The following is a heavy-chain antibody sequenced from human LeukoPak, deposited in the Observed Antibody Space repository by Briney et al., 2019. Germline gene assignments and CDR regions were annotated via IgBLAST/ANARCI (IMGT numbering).Heavy chain of an antibody. V-gene: IGHV1-2*06. CDR3: ARPVRTAAGRGYYYYMDV. CDR1: GYTFTSYG. Sequence: ASVKVSCKASGYTFTSYGISWVRQAPGQGLEWMGRINPNSGGTNYAQKFQGRVTMTRDTSISTAYMELSRLRSDDTAVYYCARPVRTAAGRGYYYYMDVWGKGTTVTVSS. J-gene: IGHJ6*03. CDR2: INPNSGGT. D-gene: IGHD6-13*01.